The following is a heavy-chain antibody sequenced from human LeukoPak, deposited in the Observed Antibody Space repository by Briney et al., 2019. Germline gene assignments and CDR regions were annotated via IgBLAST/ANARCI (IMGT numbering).Heavy chain of an antibody. J-gene: IGHJ5*02. CDR2: ISVYDGNT. CDR1: GYPFTGYG. D-gene: IGHD3-10*01. V-gene: IGHV1-18*01. Sequence: GASVKVSCKAPGYPFTGYGVGWVRQAPGQGLEWMGWISVYDGNTHYGQRFQGRVSMTRDTSTNTAYMEMTSLRSEDTAVYYCARVLYGSGSFRFDPWGQGTLVTVSS. CDR3: ARVLYGSGSFRFDP.